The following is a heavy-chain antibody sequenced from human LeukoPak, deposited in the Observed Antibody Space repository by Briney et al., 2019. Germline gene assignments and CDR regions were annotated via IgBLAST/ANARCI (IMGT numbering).Heavy chain of an antibody. V-gene: IGHV3-30-3*01. D-gene: IGHD1-14*01. CDR3: ARDEPTHAFDI. CDR1: GFTFSSYA. Sequence: PGGSLRLSCAASGFTFSSYAMHWVRQAPGKGLEWVAVISYDGSNKYYADSVKGRFTISRDNSKNTLYLQMNSLRAEDTAVYYCARDEPTHAFDIWGQGTMVTVSS. J-gene: IGHJ3*02. CDR2: ISYDGSNK.